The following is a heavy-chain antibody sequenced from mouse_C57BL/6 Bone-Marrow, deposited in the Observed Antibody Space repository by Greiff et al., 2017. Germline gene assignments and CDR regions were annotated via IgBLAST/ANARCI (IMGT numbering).Heavy chain of an antibody. CDR3: ARWRYYGSSHWYFDV. Sequence: EVKLQQSGPELVKPGASVKIPCKASGYTFTDYNMDWVKQSHGKSLEWIGDINPNNGGTIYNQKFKGKATLTVDKSSSTAYMELRSLTSEDTAVYYCARWRYYGSSHWYFDVWGTGTTVTVSS. D-gene: IGHD1-1*01. CDR2: INPNNGGT. J-gene: IGHJ1*03. CDR1: GYTFTDYN. V-gene: IGHV1-18*01.